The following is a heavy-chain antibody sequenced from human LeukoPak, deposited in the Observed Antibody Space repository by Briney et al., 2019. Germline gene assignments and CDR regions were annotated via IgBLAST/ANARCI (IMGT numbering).Heavy chain of an antibody. D-gene: IGHD5-12*01. CDR1: GGSISSGSYY. V-gene: IGHV4-61*02. Sequence: NPPETLSLTCTVSGGSISSGSYYWSWIRQPAGKGLEWIGRIYTSGSTNYNPSLKSRVTISVDTSKNQFSLKLSSVTAADTAVYYCARDAGGGYGQTGVDYWAREPWSPSPQ. J-gene: IGHJ4*02. CDR2: IYTSGST. CDR3: ARDAGGGYGQTGVDY.